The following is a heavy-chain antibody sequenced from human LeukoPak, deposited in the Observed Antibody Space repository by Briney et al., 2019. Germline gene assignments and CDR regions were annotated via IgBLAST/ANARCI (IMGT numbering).Heavy chain of an antibody. Sequence: GGSLRLSCAAPGFTFSSYAMHWVRQAPGKGLERVAVISYDGSNKYYADSVKGRFTISRDNSKNTLYLQMNSLRAEDTAVYYCARERGQAAENWFDPWGQGTLVTVSS. CDR2: ISYDGSNK. CDR1: GFTFSSYA. CDR3: ARERGQAAENWFDP. J-gene: IGHJ5*02. D-gene: IGHD6-25*01. V-gene: IGHV3-30-3*01.